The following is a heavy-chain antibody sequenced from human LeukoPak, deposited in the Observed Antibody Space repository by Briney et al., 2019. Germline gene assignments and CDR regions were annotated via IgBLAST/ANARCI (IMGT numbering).Heavy chain of an antibody. J-gene: IGHJ6*02. V-gene: IGHV4-39*01. Sequence: SETLSLTCTVSGGSISSSSYYWGWIRQPPGKGLEWIGSIYYSGSTYYNPSLKSRVTISVDTSKSQFSLKLNSVTAADTAVYYCARRYLGYCSGDNCPLNYYGMDVWGQGTTVTVSS. D-gene: IGHD2-15*01. CDR1: GGSISSSSYY. CDR2: IYYSGST. CDR3: ARRYLGYCSGDNCPLNYYGMDV.